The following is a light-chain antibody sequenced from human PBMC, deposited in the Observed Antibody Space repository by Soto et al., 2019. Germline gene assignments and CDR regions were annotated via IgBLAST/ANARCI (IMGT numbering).Light chain of an antibody. CDR2: AAS. V-gene: IGKV1-27*01. CDR1: QGISNY. Sequence: DIQMTQSPSSLSASVGDRVTITCRASQGISNYLAWYQQKPGKVPKLLIYAASTLQSGVPSRFSGSGSGTDFTLTISSLQPEDGATYYCQKYNSAPCTFGPGTKVDIK. J-gene: IGKJ3*01. CDR3: QKYNSAPCT.